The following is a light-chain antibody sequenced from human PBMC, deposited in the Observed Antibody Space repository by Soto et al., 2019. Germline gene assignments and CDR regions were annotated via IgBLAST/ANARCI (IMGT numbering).Light chain of an antibody. CDR3: QQYNNWPPEWT. Sequence: EIVLTQSPGTLSLSPGERATLSCRASQSVSNNYLAWYQQKPGQAPRLLIYGASSRATGIPDRFSGSGSGTDFTLTISSLQSEDFAVYYCQQYNNWPPEWTFGQGTKVDIK. CDR2: GAS. V-gene: IGKV3-20*01. J-gene: IGKJ1*01. CDR1: QSVSNNY.